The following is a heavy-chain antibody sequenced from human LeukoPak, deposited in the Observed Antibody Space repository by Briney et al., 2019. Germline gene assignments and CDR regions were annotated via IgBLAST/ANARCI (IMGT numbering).Heavy chain of an antibody. CDR1: GGSISSYY. V-gene: IGHV4-59*08. Sequence: SSETLSLTCTVSGGSISSYYWSWIRQPPGKGLGWIGYIYYSGSTNYNPSLKSRVTISVDTSKNQFSLKLSSVTAADTAGYYCARHLGQCSGGSCYAFDIWGQGTMVTVSS. D-gene: IGHD2-15*01. J-gene: IGHJ3*02. CDR3: ARHLGQCSGGSCYAFDI. CDR2: IYYSGST.